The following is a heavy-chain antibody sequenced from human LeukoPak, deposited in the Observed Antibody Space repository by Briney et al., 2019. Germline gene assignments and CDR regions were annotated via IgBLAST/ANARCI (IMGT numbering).Heavy chain of an antibody. CDR3: AKDLDSGSSFDY. J-gene: IGHJ4*02. D-gene: IGHD1-26*01. CDR1: GFTFSSYG. Sequence: GGSLRLSCAASGFTFSSYGMHWVRQAPGKGLEWVSAISGSGGSTYYADSVKGRFTISRDNSKNTLYLQMNSLRAEDTAVYYCAKDLDSGSSFDYWGQGTLVTVSS. CDR2: ISGSGGST. V-gene: IGHV3-23*01.